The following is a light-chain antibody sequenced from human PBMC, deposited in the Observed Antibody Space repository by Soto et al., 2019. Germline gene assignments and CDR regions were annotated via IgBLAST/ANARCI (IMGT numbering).Light chain of an antibody. CDR2: AVS. V-gene: IGLV2-14*01. J-gene: IGLJ1*01. CDR1: SDDIGAYDY. CDR3: SSSRRRDTIEG. Sequence: QSSLTQPSSVSASPGQSISISCTGTSDDIGAYDYVSWYQQHPGEAPKLILYAVSNRPSGVSTRFSGSKSGNTASLTISGVQADDEADYYCSSSRRRDTIEGVGNGTKVTVL.